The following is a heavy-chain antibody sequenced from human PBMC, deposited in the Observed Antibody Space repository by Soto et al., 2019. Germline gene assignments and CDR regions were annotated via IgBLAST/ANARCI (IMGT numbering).Heavy chain of an antibody. CDR3: ATHPGGGGY. Sequence: EVQLVESGGGLIQPGGSLRLSCAVSGFTVSNNYMSWVRQAPGKGLEGVSVIYSGGYTAYGDSVKGRFTISRDNSNNPLNLQRKPQGAGALGVFSWATHPGGGGYWGQGTLVTVSS. V-gene: IGHV3-53*01. CDR1: GFTVSNNY. J-gene: IGHJ4*02. D-gene: IGHD3-10*01. CDR2: IYSGGYT.